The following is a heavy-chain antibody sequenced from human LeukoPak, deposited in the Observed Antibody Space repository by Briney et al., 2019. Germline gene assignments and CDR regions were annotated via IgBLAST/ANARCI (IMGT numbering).Heavy chain of an antibody. J-gene: IGHJ4*02. Sequence: GGSLRLSCAASGFTFSSYGMHWVRQAPGKGLEWVAVISYDGTNKYYGDSVKGRFTISRDNAKNTLYLQMNSLRAEDTAVYYCARDPRFYGDYDYWGQGTLVTVSS. D-gene: IGHD4-17*01. V-gene: IGHV3-30*03. CDR2: ISYDGTNK. CDR1: GFTFSSYG. CDR3: ARDPRFYGDYDY.